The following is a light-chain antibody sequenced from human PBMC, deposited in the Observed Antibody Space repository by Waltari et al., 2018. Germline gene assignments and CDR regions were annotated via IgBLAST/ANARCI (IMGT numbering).Light chain of an antibody. J-gene: IGLJ2*01. Sequence: QSVLTQPPSVSAAPGQKVTISSSGSSSNLGNYYVSWYHQLPGAAPKLLIYDNNKRPSGIPDRFSASKSGTSATLGITGLQIGDEADYYCATWDNSLSDVVFGGGTKLTVL. CDR3: ATWDNSLSDVV. CDR1: SSNLGNYY. CDR2: DNN. V-gene: IGLV1-51*01.